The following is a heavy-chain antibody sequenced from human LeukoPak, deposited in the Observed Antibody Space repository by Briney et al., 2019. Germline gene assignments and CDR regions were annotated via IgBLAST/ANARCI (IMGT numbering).Heavy chain of an antibody. D-gene: IGHD2-15*01. CDR3: ASQVVVAATVAFDI. Sequence: GGSLRLSCAASGFTVSSNYMSWVRQAPGKGLEWVSVIYSGGSTYYADSVKGRFTISRDNSKNTLYLQMNSLRAEDTAVYYCASQVVVAATVAFDIWGQGTMSPSLQ. J-gene: IGHJ3*02. CDR1: GFTVSSNY. CDR2: IYSGGST. V-gene: IGHV3-53*01.